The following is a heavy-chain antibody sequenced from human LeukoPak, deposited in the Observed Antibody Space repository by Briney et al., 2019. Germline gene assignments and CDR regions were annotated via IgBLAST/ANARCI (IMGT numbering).Heavy chain of an antibody. J-gene: IGHJ4*02. CDR1: GFTFSNYW. CDR3: SQLPTRITMIVVAD. D-gene: IGHD3-22*01. CDR2: INSDGINT. V-gene: IGHV3-74*01. Sequence: PGGSLRLSCAASGFTFSNYWMHWVRQAPGKGLVWVSRINSDGINTSYADSVKGRFTISRDNSKNTLYLQMNSLRAEDTAVYYCSQLPTRITMIVVADWGQGTLVTVSS.